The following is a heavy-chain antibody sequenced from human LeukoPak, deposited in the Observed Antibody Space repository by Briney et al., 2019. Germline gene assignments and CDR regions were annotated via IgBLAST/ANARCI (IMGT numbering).Heavy chain of an antibody. D-gene: IGHD5-18*01. J-gene: IGHJ4*02. V-gene: IGHV4-39*01. CDR1: GGSISSSGYY. CDR2: IYYSGST. Sequence: SETLSLTCTVSGGSISSSGYYWDWIRQPPGKGLEWIGSIYYSGSTYYNPSLKSRVTISVDTSKNQFSLKLSSVTAADTAVYYCARRRYSYGQPDYWGQGTLVTVSS. CDR3: ARRRYSYGQPDY.